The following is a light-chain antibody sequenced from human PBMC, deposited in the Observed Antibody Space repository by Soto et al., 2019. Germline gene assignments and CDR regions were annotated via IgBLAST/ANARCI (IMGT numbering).Light chain of an antibody. CDR1: QGISNY. CDR3: QKYNSAPWT. V-gene: IGKV1-27*01. J-gene: IGKJ1*01. CDR2: AAS. Sequence: DIPMTQSPSSLSASVGDRVTITCRASQGISNYLAWYQQKPGKVPKLLMYAASTLQSGGPSRFSGSGSGTDFTLTISSLQPEDVATYYCQKYNSAPWTFGQGTKVEIK.